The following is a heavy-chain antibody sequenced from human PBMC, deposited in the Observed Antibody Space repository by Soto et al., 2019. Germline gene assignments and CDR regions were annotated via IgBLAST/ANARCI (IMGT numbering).Heavy chain of an antibody. V-gene: IGHV3-74*01. D-gene: IGHD2-2*01. CDR2: ISDDGART. J-gene: IGHJ4*02. CDR1: GFVFEVYW. Sequence: PGGSLRLSCVASGFVFEVYWMHWVRQVPGKGLEWVSRISDDGARTDYADSVRGRFTISRDNANNALYLQMNALRGEDTAVYFCTRGRRPSSIGTGAVWGRGALVTVSS. CDR3: TRGRRPSSIGTGAV.